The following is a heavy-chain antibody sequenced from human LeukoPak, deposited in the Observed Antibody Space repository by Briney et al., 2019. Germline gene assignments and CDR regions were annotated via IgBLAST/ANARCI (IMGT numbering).Heavy chain of an antibody. CDR1: GFTFSSSA. J-gene: IGHJ3*02. D-gene: IGHD2-2*01. CDR3: AKDPPKVIVPAAYDAFDI. CDR2: ISGSGSGGST. V-gene: IGHV3-23*01. Sequence: GGSLRLSCAASGFTFSSSAMSWVRQAPGKGLEWVSNISGSGSGGSTYYADSVKGRFTISRDNSKNTLYLQMNSLRAEDTAVYYCAKDPPKVIVPAAYDAFDIWGQGTMVTVSS.